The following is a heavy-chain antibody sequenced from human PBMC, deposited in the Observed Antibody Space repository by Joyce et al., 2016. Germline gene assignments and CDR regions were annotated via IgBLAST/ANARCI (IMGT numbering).Heavy chain of an antibody. D-gene: IGHD6-19*01. J-gene: IGHJ4*02. CDR2: ITTSGAT. CDR3: ARSQWLAPLMY. CDR1: GGPFRGFF. V-gene: IGHV4-34*02. Sequence: QVQLRQRGAGLLKPPETLSLTCAVSGGPFRGFFWTWVRQPPGKALGWIGDITTSGATKYNPSSRSRVAISVDTSNNQFSLTLTSLSAADMAVYYCARSQWLAPLMYWGQGTLVTVS.